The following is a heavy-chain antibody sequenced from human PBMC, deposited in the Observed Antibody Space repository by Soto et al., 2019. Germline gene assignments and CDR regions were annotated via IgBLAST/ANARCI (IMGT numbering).Heavy chain of an antibody. CDR2: IIPILDIT. CDR1: GGTFSSYT. J-gene: IGHJ3*02. Sequence: QVQLVQSGTEVKKPGSSVKVSCKSSGGTFSSYTINWVRQGPGQGLEWMGRIIPILDITSYAQRFQGRVTITADKSTSTAYMELSSLRSEDAAVYFCARGRPQDDAFDIWGQGTMLTVSS. CDR3: ARGRPQDDAFDI. V-gene: IGHV1-69*02.